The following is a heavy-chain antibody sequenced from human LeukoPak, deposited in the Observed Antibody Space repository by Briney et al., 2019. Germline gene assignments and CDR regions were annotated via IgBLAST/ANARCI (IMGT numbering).Heavy chain of an antibody. CDR3: ARATRDWNDGLFQN. J-gene: IGHJ1*01. V-gene: IGHV1-69*04. Sequence: SVKVSCKASGGTFSSYAISWVRQAPGQGLEWMGRIIPILGIANYAQKFQGRVTITADKSTSTAYMELSSLRSEDTAVYYCARATRDWNDGLFQNWGQGTLVTVSS. CDR1: GGTFSSYA. CDR2: IIPILGIA. D-gene: IGHD1-1*01.